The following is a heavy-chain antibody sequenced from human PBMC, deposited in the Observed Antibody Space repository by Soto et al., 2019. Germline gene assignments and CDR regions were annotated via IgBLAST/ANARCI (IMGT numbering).Heavy chain of an antibody. D-gene: IGHD2-2*01. J-gene: IGHJ5*02. CDR3: ARAVGYCSTTSCYGWFDP. CDR1: GYTFTSYG. CDR2: ISAYNGNT. V-gene: IGHV1-18*01. Sequence: ASVKVSCKASGYTFTSYGISWVRQAPGQGLEWMGWISAYNGNTNYAQKFQGRVTITRDSSASTAYMELSSLRSEDTAVYYCARAVGYCSTTSCYGWFDPWGQGTLVTVSS.